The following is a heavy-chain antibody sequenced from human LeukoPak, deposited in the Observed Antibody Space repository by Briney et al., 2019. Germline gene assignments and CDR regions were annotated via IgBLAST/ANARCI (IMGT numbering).Heavy chain of an antibody. D-gene: IGHD2-2*01. CDR2: INHSGST. J-gene: IGHJ1*01. Sequence: PSETLSLTCAVCGGSFSGYYWSWIRQPPGKGLEWIGEINHSGSTNYNPSLKSRVTISVDTSKNQFSLKLSSVTAADTAVYYCARKCRTKYFQHWGQGTLVTVSS. CDR1: GGSFSGYY. CDR3: ARKCRTKYFQH. V-gene: IGHV4-34*01.